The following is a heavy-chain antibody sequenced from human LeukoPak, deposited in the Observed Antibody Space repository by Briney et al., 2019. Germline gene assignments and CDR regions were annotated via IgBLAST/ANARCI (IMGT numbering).Heavy chain of an antibody. Sequence: GEPLKISCKGSGYSFTSYWIGWVRQMLGKGLEWMGIISDTRYSPSFQGQVTISADKSISTAYLQWSSLKASDTAMYYCASLRRSSEGAFDIWGQGTMVTVSS. J-gene: IGHJ3*02. D-gene: IGHD1-26*01. V-gene: IGHV5-51*01. CDR2: ISDT. CDR3: ASLRRSSEGAFDI. CDR1: GYSFTSYW.